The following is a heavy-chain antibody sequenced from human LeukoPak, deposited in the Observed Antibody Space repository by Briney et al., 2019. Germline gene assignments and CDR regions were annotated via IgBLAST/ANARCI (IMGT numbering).Heavy chain of an antibody. CDR1: GGSISSYY. D-gene: IGHD3-16*01. V-gene: IGHV4-59*01. CDR3: ARGGKYNWFDP. J-gene: IGHJ5*02. CDR2: ISYSGST. Sequence: PSETLSLTCTVSGGSISSYYWSWIRQPPGKGLEWIGYISYSGSTNYNPSLKSRVTISVDTSKNQFSLKLSSVTAADTAVYYCARGGKYNWFDPWGQGTLVTVSS.